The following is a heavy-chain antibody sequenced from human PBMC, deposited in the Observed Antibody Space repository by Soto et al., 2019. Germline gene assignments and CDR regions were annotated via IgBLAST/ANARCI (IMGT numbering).Heavy chain of an antibody. CDR3: ASSLPRTMVRGVIPTDYYYYYGMDV. V-gene: IGHV3-74*01. D-gene: IGHD3-10*01. Sequence: GGSLRLSCAASGFTFSSYWMHWVRQAPGKGLVWVSRINSDGSSTSYADSVKGRFTISRDNAKNTLYLQMNSLRAEDTAVYYCASSLPRTMVRGVIPTDYYYYYGMDVWGQGTTVTVSS. CDR2: INSDGSST. CDR1: GFTFSSYW. J-gene: IGHJ6*02.